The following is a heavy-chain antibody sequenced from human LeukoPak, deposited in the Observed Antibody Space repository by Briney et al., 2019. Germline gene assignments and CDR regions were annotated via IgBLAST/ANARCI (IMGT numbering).Heavy chain of an antibody. V-gene: IGHV3-30*18. CDR3: AKGGSTVVTLGDY. J-gene: IGHJ4*02. Sequence: PGGSLRLSCAASGSTFSSYGMHWVRQAPGKGLEWVAVISYDGSNKYYADSVKGRFTISRDNSKNTLYLQMNSLRAEDTAVYYCAKGGSTVVTLGDYWGQGTLVTVSS. CDR1: GSTFSSYG. D-gene: IGHD4-23*01. CDR2: ISYDGSNK.